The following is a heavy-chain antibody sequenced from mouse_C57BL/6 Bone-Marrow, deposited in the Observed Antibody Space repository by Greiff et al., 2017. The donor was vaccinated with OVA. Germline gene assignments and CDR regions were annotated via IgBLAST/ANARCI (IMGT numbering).Heavy chain of an antibody. D-gene: IGHD2-1*01. CDR3: ARGYGNLYAMDY. Sequence: EVKLVESGGGLVKPGGSLKLSCAASGFTFSDYGMHWVRQAPEKGLEWVAYISSGSSTIYYADTVKGRFTISRDNAKNTLFLQMTSLRSEDTAMYYCARGYGNLYAMDYWGQGTSVTVSS. CDR1: GFTFSDYG. CDR2: ISSGSSTI. V-gene: IGHV5-17*01. J-gene: IGHJ4*01.